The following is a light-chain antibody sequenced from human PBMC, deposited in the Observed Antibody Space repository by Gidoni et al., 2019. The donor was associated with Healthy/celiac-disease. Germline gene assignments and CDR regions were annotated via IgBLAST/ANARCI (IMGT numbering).Light chain of an antibody. V-gene: IGLV2-23*01. J-gene: IGLJ3*02. CDR1: SSDVGGYNL. CDR3: LSYAGSRTWV. Sequence: QSALTQPASVSGAPGQSITISCTGTSSDVGGYNLVSWYQQHPGKAPRLIIYEGTKRPSGVSHRFSGSKSGNTASLTISGLQAEDEADYYCLSYAGSRTWVFGGGTKLTVL. CDR2: EGT.